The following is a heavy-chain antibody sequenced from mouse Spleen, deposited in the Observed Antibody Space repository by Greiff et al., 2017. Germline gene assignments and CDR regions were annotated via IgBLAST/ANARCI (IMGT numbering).Heavy chain of an antibody. CDR1: GYTFTSYW. D-gene: IGHD1-1*01. CDR3: AREGLLRFYAMDY. CDR2: INPSNGGT. J-gene: IGHJ4*01. V-gene: IGHV1-53*01. Sequence: QVQLQQSGTELVKPGASVKLSCKASGYTFTSYWMHWVKQRPGQGLEWIGNINPSNGGTNYNEKFKSKATLTVDKSSSTAYMQLSSLTSEDSAVYYCAREGLLRFYAMDYWGQGTSVTVSS.